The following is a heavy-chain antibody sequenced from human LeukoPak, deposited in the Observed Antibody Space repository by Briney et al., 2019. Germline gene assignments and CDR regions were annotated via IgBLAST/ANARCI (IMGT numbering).Heavy chain of an antibody. J-gene: IGHJ4*02. CDR2: ISGSGGST. CDR1: GFTFSSYA. V-gene: IGHV3-23*01. CDR3: AKTGLRYFDWFTRGRDDYFDY. D-gene: IGHD3-9*01. Sequence: GGSLRLSCAASGFTFSSYAMSWVCQAPGKGLEWVSAISGSGGSTYYADSVKGRFTISRDNSKNTLYLQMNSLRAEDTAVYYCAKTGLRYFDWFTRGRDDYFDYWGQGTLVTVSS.